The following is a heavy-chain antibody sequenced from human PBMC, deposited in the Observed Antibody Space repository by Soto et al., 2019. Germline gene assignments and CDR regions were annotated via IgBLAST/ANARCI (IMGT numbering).Heavy chain of an antibody. Sequence: ASVKVSCKASGYTFTSYGISWVRQAPGQGLEWMGWISAYNGNTNYAQKLQGRVTMTTDTSTSTAYMELRSLRSDDTAVYYCARAPIAVAGTAYFQHWGKGILVTVSS. CDR3: ARAPIAVAGTAYFQH. CDR2: ISAYNGNT. V-gene: IGHV1-18*01. D-gene: IGHD6-19*01. CDR1: GYTFTSYG. J-gene: IGHJ1*01.